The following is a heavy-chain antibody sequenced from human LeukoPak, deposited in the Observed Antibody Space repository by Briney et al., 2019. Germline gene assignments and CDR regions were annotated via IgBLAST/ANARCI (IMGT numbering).Heavy chain of an antibody. V-gene: IGHV1-2*02. CDR2: INPDSDIT. J-gene: IGHJ5*02. CDR1: GYSFTEHY. Sequence: ASVTVSCKASGYSFTEHYVHWVRQAPGQALEWMGWINPDSDITNSAQKFQGRVIMTRDTSISAVYMELSRLRYDDTAIYYCAREGETGNWFDPWGQGTLVTVSS. CDR3: AREGETGNWFDP. D-gene: IGHD1-14*01.